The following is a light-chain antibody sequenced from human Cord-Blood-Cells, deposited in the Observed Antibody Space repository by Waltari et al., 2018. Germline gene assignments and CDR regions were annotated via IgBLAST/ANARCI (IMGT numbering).Light chain of an antibody. Sequence: QSALTQPASVSGSPGQSITISCTGTSRVVGSYNLVSWYQQHPGKAPKLMIYEGSKRPSGVSNRFSGSKSGNTASLTISGLQAEDEADYYCCSYAGSSTPWVFGGGTKLTVL. CDR3: CSYAGSSTPWV. V-gene: IGLV2-23*01. J-gene: IGLJ3*02. CDR1: SRVVGSYNL. CDR2: EGS.